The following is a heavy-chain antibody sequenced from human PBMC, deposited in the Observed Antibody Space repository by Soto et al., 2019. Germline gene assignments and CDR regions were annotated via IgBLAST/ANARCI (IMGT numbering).Heavy chain of an antibody. Sequence: NPSETLSLTCAVYGGSFSGYYWSWIRQPPGKGLEWIGEINHSGSTNYNPSLKSRVTISVDTSKNQFSLNLSSVTAADTAVYYCAGGRGRQQLVMSYYYGMDVWGQGTTVTAP. D-gene: IGHD6-13*01. V-gene: IGHV4-34*01. CDR3: AGGRGRQQLVMSYYYGMDV. J-gene: IGHJ6*02. CDR1: GGSFSGYY. CDR2: INHSGST.